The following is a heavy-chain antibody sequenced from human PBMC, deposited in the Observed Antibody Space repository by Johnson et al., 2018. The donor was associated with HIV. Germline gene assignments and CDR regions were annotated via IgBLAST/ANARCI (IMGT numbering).Heavy chain of an antibody. CDR1: GFSFDDYG. J-gene: IGHJ3*02. CDR2: LTWNGGSS. Sequence: MQLVESGGGVVRPGGSLRLSCAASGFSFDDYGMNWVRQVPGKGLEWVSGLTWNGGSSTYADSVHGRFTISRDNAKASLYLQMNSLRAEDTAVYYCAKGMWGHDAFDIWGQGTMVTVSS. V-gene: IGHV3-20*04. CDR3: AKGMWGHDAFDI. D-gene: IGHD1-26*01.